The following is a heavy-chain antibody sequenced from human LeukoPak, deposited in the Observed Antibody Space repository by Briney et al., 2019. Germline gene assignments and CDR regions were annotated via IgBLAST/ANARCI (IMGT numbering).Heavy chain of an antibody. J-gene: IGHJ6*03. V-gene: IGHV4-4*09. CDR3: ARLGCSSTSCPNYYYYYMDV. CDR2: IYTSGST. Sequence: SETLSLTCTVSGGSISSYYWSWIRQPPGEGLEWIGYIYTSGSTNYNPSLKSRVTISVDTSKNQFSLKLSSVTAADTAVYYCARLGCSSTSCPNYYYYYMDVWGKGTTVTVSS. CDR1: GGSISSYY. D-gene: IGHD2-2*01.